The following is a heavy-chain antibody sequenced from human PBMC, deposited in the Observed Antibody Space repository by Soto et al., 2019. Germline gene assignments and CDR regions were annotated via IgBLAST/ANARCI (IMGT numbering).Heavy chain of an antibody. CDR3: ATDHIGYSYDLDY. Sequence: GASVKVSCKVSGYTLTELSMHWVRQAPGKGLEWMGGFDPEDGETIYAQKFQGRVTMTEDTSTDTAYMELGSLRSEDTAVYYCATDHIGYSYDLDYWGQGTLVTVSS. CDR2: FDPEDGET. V-gene: IGHV1-24*01. D-gene: IGHD5-18*01. CDR1: GYTLTELS. J-gene: IGHJ4*02.